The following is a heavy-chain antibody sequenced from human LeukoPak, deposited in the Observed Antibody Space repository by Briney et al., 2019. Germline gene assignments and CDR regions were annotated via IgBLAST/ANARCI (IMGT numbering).Heavy chain of an antibody. J-gene: IGHJ4*02. V-gene: IGHV3-30*04. CDR2: ISYDGSNK. D-gene: IGHD3-22*01. CDR3: AKRADSSAHSFDY. Sequence: PGGSLRLSCAASGFTFSSYAMHWVRQAPGKGLEWVAVISYDGSNKYYADSVKGRFTISRDNSKNTLYLQMNSLRAEDTAVYYCAKRADSSAHSFDYWGQGTLVTVSS. CDR1: GFTFSSYA.